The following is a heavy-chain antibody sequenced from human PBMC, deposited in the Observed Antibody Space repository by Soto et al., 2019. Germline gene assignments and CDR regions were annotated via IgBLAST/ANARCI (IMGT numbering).Heavy chain of an antibody. CDR1: GGTFSSYT. CDR2: IIPVLHIA. D-gene: IGHD3-16*01. J-gene: IGHJ6*02. Sequence: QVQLVQSGAEVKKPGSSVKVSCKASGGTFSSYTINWVRQAPGQGLEWMGSIIPVLHIANYARKFQGRVTITADKSTSTAYMELSSLRSEDTAMYYCARVGGGDNYGMDVWGQGTTVTVSS. CDR3: ARVGGGDNYGMDV. V-gene: IGHV1-69*02.